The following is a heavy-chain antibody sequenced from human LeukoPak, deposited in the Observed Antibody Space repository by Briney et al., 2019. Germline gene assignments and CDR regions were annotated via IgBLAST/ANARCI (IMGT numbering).Heavy chain of an antibody. D-gene: IGHD1-26*01. J-gene: IGHJ6*03. CDR3: AKDLRNWRGATSLHYYYYYYMDV. V-gene: IGHV3-23*01. Sequence: PGGSLRLSCAASGFTFSSYAMSWVRQAPGKGLEWVSAISGSGGSTYYADSVKGRFTISRDNSKNTLYLQMNSLRAEDTAVYYCAKDLRNWRGATSLHYYYYYYMDVWGKGTTVTVSS. CDR2: ISGSGGST. CDR1: GFTFSSYA.